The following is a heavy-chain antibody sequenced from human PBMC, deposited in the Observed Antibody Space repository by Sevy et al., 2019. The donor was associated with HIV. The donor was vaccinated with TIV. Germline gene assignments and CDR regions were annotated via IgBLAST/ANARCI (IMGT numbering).Heavy chain of an antibody. Sequence: ASVKVSCKASGGTFSSYAISWVRQAPGQGLEWMGRIIPILGIANYAQKFQGRVTITADKSTSTAYMELSSLRSEDTAMYYCARGVDYSNSKNWFDPWGQGTLVTVSS. CDR3: ARGVDYSNSKNWFDP. CDR2: IIPILGIA. CDR1: GGTFSSYA. V-gene: IGHV1-69*04. J-gene: IGHJ5*02. D-gene: IGHD4-4*01.